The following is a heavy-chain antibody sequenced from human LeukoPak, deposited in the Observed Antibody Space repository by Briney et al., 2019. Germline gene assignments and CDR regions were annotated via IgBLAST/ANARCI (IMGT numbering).Heavy chain of an antibody. V-gene: IGHV1-2*02. CDR3: ARVPRIQLWPATDY. D-gene: IGHD5-18*01. Sequence: GASVKVSCKASGYTFTGYYMHWVRQAPGQGLEWMGLINPNSGGTNYAQKFQGRVTMTRDTSISTAYMELSRLRSDDTAVYYCARVPRIQLWPATDYWGQGTLVTVSS. CDR2: INPNSGGT. J-gene: IGHJ4*02. CDR1: GYTFTGYY.